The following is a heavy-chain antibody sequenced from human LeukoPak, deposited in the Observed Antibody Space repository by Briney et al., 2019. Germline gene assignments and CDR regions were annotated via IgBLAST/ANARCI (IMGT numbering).Heavy chain of an antibody. CDR2: VYYSGST. J-gene: IGHJ5*02. CDR3: ARDLGNWLDP. Sequence: SETLSLTCTVSGGSVSSGSYFWSWIRQPPGKGLEWIGYVYYSGSTNYNPSLKSRVAISVDTSKNHFSLKLSSVTAADTAVYYCARDLGNWLDPWGQGTLVTVSS. CDR1: GGSVSSGSYF. D-gene: IGHD3-16*01. V-gene: IGHV4-61*03.